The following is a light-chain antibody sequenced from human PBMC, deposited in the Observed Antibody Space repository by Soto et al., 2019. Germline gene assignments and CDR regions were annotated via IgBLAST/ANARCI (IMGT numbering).Light chain of an antibody. Sequence: QLVLTQSPSASASLGASVKLTCTLSSGPSTYAIAWHQQQPGKGPRYLMRLDSDGSHTKGDGIPDRFSGSSSGAERYLTISSLQSEDEADYYCQTWNTDIRVFGGGTKLTVL. CDR3: QTWNTDIRV. CDR2: LDSDGSH. CDR1: SGPSTYA. J-gene: IGLJ3*02. V-gene: IGLV4-69*01.